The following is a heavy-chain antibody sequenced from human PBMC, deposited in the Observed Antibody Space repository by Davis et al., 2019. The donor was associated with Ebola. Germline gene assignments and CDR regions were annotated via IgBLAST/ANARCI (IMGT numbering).Heavy chain of an antibody. CDR2: IKSNGGIT. CDR1: GFTFSSYW. Sequence: HTGGSLRLSCAASGFTFSSYWMSWVRQAPGKGLEWVSRIKSNGGITNYADSVKGRFTISRDNAKNTLYLQMNSLRAEDTAVYYCARDKAGDLDYWGQGTLVTVSS. D-gene: IGHD7-27*01. CDR3: ARDKAGDLDY. V-gene: IGHV3-74*01. J-gene: IGHJ4*02.